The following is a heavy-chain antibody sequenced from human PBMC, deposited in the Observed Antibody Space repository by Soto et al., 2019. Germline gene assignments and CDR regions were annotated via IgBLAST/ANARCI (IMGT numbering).Heavy chain of an antibody. D-gene: IGHD6-19*01. V-gene: IGHV4-30-2*01. J-gene: IGHJ4*02. CDR1: GGSISSGGYS. Sequence: QLQLQESGSGLVKPSQTLSLTCAVSGGSISSGGYSWSWIRQPPGKGLEWIGYIYHGSTYYNPSLKSRVTISVDRFKDQFSLKLGSVAAADPAVYYCARAGGLGAVAVDYWGQGTLVTVSS. CDR2: IYHGST. CDR3: ARAGGLGAVAVDY.